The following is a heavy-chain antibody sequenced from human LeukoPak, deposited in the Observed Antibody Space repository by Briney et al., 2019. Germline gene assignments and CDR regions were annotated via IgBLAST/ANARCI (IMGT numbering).Heavy chain of an antibody. V-gene: IGHV3-30*04. Sequence: GGSLRLSCAASGFTFSSYAMHWVRQAPGKGLEWVAVISYDGSNKYYADSVKGRFTISRDNSKNTLYLQMNSLRAEDTAVYYCAREGYTASVCFDYWGQGTLVTVSS. CDR2: ISYDGSNK. J-gene: IGHJ4*02. CDR3: AREGYTASVCFDY. CDR1: GFTFSSYA. D-gene: IGHD5-18*01.